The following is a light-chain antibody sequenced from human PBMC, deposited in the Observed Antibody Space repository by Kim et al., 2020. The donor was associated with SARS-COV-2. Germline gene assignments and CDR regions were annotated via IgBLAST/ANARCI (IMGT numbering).Light chain of an antibody. V-gene: IGLV3-1*01. Sequence: SYELTQPPSMSVSPGQTASITCSGDKLGNRYAFWYQQKPGQSPVLVIYQDNKRPSGIPERFSGSNSGHTATLTISGTQAMDEADYYCETWDGTTVVFGGGTKRTV. J-gene: IGLJ2*01. CDR1: KLGNRY. CDR3: ETWDGTTVV. CDR2: QDN.